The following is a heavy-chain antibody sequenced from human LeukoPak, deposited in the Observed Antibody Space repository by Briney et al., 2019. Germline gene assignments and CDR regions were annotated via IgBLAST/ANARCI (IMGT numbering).Heavy chain of an antibody. V-gene: IGHV4-34*01. D-gene: IGHD6-19*01. CDR3: ARGRSSGS. CDR2: INHSGST. CDR1: GGSFSGYY. Sequence: MSSETLSLTCAVYGGSFSGYYWSWIRQPPGKGLEWIGEINHSGSTNYNPSLKSRVTISVVTISVDTSKNQFSLKLSSVTAADTAVYYCARGRSSGSWGQGTLVTVSS. J-gene: IGHJ5*02.